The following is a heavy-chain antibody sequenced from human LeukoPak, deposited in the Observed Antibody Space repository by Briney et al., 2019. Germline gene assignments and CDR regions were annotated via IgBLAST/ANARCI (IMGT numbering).Heavy chain of an antibody. CDR3: ARGKAVPGAGPFAL. J-gene: IGHJ4*02. CDR2: IIPIFGTA. Sequence: SVTDSFKASGGTFSSYAISWVRPAPGQGLEWMGGIIPIFGTANYAKKFQGRVTITADESTSTSNMELSSLRSEDTAVYYCARGKAVPGAGPFALWGQGTLVTVSS. V-gene: IGHV1-69*13. D-gene: IGHD2-2*01. CDR1: GGTFSSYA.